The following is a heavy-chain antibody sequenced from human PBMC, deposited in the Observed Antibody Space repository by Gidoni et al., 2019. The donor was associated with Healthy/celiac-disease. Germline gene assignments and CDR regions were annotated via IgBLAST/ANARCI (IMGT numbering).Heavy chain of an antibody. J-gene: IGHJ4*02. CDR2: IYSGGST. D-gene: IGHD5-18*01. CDR3: ARDLQFSWGTAMADDY. Sequence: EVQLVASGGGLVQPGGSLRRSCAASGFTVSSNYMSWVRQAPGKGLEWVSVIYSGGSTYYADSVKGRFTISRDNAKNTLYLQMNSLRAEDTAVYYCARDLQFSWGTAMADDYWGQGTLVTVSS. CDR1: GFTVSSNY. V-gene: IGHV3-66*01.